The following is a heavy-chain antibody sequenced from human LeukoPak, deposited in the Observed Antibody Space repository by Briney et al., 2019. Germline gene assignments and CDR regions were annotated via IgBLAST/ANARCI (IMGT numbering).Heavy chain of an antibody. J-gene: IGHJ5*02. D-gene: IGHD4-17*01. CDR2: INPSCGST. V-gene: IGHV1-46*01. CDR1: GYTFTSYY. Sequence: ASVKVSCKASGYTFTSYYMHWVRQAPGQGLEWMGIINPSCGSTSYAQKVQGRVTMTRDMSTSTVYMELSSLRSEDTAVYYCARHGPDYGDYRGHWFDPWGQGTLVTVSS. CDR3: ARHGPDYGDYRGHWFDP.